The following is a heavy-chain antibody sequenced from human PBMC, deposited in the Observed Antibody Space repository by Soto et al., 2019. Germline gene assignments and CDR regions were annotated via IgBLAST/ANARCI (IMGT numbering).Heavy chain of an antibody. CDR2: IYYSGST. CDR1: GGSISSGGYY. CDR3: ARGLELRTWFDP. V-gene: IGHV4-31*03. Sequence: SETLSLTCTVSGGSISSGGYYWSWIRQHPGKGLEWIGYIYYSGSTYYNPSLKSRVTISVDTSKNQFSLKLSSVTAADTAVYYCARGLELRTWFDPWGQGTPVTVSS. J-gene: IGHJ5*02. D-gene: IGHD1-7*01.